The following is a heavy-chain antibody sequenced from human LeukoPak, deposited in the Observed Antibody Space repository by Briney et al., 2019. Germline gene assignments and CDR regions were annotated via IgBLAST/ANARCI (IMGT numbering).Heavy chain of an antibody. D-gene: IGHD3-9*01. CDR2: ISYDGSNK. V-gene: IGHV3-30-3*01. Sequence: GGSLRLSCAASGFTFSSYAMHWVRQAPGKGLESVAVISYDGSNKYYADSVKGRFTISRGNSKNTLYLQMNSLRAEDTAVYYCARGTLVTALPFDYWGQGTLVTVSS. CDR3: ARGTLVTALPFDY. CDR1: GFTFSSYA. J-gene: IGHJ4*02.